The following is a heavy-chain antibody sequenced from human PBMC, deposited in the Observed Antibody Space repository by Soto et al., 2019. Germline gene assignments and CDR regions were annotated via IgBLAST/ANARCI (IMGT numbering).Heavy chain of an antibody. J-gene: IGHJ4*02. CDR3: ARDREKTYYDYIWGSYRYTGYFDY. CDR2: IKQDGSEK. D-gene: IGHD3-16*02. V-gene: IGHV3-7*01. Sequence: GGSLRLSCAASGFTFSSYWMSWVRQAPGKGLELVANIKQDGSEKYYVDSVKGRFTISRDNAKNSLYLQMNSLRAEDTAVYYCARDREKTYYDYIWGSYRYTGYFDYWGQGTLVTVSS. CDR1: GFTFSSYW.